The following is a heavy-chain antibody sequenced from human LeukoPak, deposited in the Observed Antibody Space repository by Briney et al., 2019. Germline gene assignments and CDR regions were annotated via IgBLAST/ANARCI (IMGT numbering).Heavy chain of an antibody. J-gene: IGHJ6*04. CDR1: GGSFSGYY. Sequence: SETLSLTCAVYGGSFSGYYWSWIRQPPGKGLEWIGEINHSGSTNYNPSLKSRVTISVDTSMNQFSLKLSSVTAADTAVYYCARVRSTGYYYYGMDVWGKGTTVTVSS. D-gene: IGHD3-10*01. CDR2: INHSGST. V-gene: IGHV4-34*01. CDR3: ARVRSTGYYYYGMDV.